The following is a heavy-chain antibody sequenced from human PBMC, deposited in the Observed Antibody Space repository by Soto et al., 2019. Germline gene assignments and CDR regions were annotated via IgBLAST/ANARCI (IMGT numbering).Heavy chain of an antibody. V-gene: IGHV3-23*01. D-gene: IGHD3-22*01. CDR2: ISGSGGST. J-gene: IGHJ4*02. CDR3: AKVIVVVITLGALDY. CDR1: GFTFSSYA. Sequence: PGGSLRLSCVASGFTFSSYAMSWVRQAPGKGLEWVSAISGSGGSTYYADSVKGRFTISRDNSKNTLYLQMNSLRAEDTTVYYCAKVIVVVITLGALDYWGQGTLVTVSS.